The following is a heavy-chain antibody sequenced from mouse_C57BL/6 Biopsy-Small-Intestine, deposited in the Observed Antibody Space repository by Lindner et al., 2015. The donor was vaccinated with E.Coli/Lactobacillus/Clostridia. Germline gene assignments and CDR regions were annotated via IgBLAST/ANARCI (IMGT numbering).Heavy chain of an antibody. CDR2: INPSGGST. Sequence: SVKVSCKASGYSFSIYYIYWVRQAPGQGLEWLGIINPSGGSTSYAQKFQGRVTMTMDTSTVYMELRSLTSEDTAVYYCARGGVGANFPADYWGQGTLITVSS. J-gene: IGHJ4*01. D-gene: IGHD4-1*01. CDR3: ARGGVGANFPADY. CDR1: GYSFSIYY. V-gene: IGHV1-64*01.